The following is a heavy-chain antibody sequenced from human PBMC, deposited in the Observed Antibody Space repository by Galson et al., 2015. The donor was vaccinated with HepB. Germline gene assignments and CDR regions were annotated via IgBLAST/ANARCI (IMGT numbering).Heavy chain of an antibody. V-gene: IGHV1-46*01. J-gene: IGHJ5*02. D-gene: IGHD1-26*01. CDR3: ARDGKSGSYSGNWFDP. CDR1: GYTFTSYY. Sequence: SVKVSCKASGYTFTSYYMHWVRQAPGQGLEWMGIINPSGGSTSYAQKFQGRVTMTRDTSTSTVYMELSSLRSEDTAVYYCARDGKSGSYSGNWFDPWGQGTLVTVSS. CDR2: INPSGGST.